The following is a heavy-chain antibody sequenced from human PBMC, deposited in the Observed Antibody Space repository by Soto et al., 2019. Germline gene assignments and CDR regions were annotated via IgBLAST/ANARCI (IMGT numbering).Heavy chain of an antibody. CDR3: ARQKWEQPKWFDP. D-gene: IGHD1-26*01. CDR1: GGSISSTFYY. CDR2: IYYSGTT. V-gene: IGHV4-39*01. Sequence: SETLSLTCSLSGGSISSTFYYWGWIRQPPGKGLEWIGSIYYSGTTFYNASLKGRVTISVDTSKNQFSLRLTSVTATDTAVYFCARQKWEQPKWFDPWGQGTLVTVSS. J-gene: IGHJ5*02.